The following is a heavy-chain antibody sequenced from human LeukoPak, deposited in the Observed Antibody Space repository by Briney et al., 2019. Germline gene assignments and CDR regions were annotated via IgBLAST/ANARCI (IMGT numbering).Heavy chain of an antibody. CDR3: ARWALKSAFDL. Sequence: PSETLSLTCTVSGVSVSNNYRSWIRQAPGKGLEWIGYMYHTGSGNYNPSLESRVTISIDTSKNQFSLDVNSVTVADSAVYYCARWALKSAFDLWGQGTTVTVAS. D-gene: IGHD3-16*01. CDR2: MYHTGSG. V-gene: IGHV4-59*02. CDR1: GVSVSNNY. J-gene: IGHJ3*01.